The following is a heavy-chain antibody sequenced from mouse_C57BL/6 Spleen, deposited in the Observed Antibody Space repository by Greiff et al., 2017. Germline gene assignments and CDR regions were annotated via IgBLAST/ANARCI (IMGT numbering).Heavy chain of an antibody. D-gene: IGHD2-5*01. CDR1: GYTFTSYG. J-gene: IGHJ3*01. Sequence: EVQLQESGTVLARPGASVKMSCKTSGYTFTSYGMHWVKQRPGQGLEWIGAIYPGNSDTSYNQKFKGKAKLTAVTSASTAYMELSSLTNEDSAVYYCTTPYYSNYAWFAYWGQGTLVTVSA. V-gene: IGHV1-5*01. CDR3: TTPYYSNYAWFAY. CDR2: IYPGNSDT.